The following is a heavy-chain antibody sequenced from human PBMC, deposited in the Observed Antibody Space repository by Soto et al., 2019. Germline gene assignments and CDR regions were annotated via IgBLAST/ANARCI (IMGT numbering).Heavy chain of an antibody. Sequence: GSLRLSCAASGFTFSSYSMNWVRQAPGKGLEWVSSISSSSSYIYYADSVKGRFTISRDNAKNSLYLQMNSLRAEDTAVYYCARDGTRYSGYXGWXAXNWFDPWG. D-gene: IGHD5-12*01. V-gene: IGHV3-21*01. CDR3: ARDGTRYSGYXGWXAXNWFDP. J-gene: IGHJ5*02. CDR2: ISSSSSYI. CDR1: GFTFSSYS.